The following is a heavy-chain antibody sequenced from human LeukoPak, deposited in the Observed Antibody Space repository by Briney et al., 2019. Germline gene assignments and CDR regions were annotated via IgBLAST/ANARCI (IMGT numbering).Heavy chain of an antibody. V-gene: IGHV3-33*01. D-gene: IGHD2-2*01. Sequence: GGSLRLSCAASGFTFSSYGMHWVRQAPGKGLEWVAVIWYDGSNKYYADSVKGRFTISRDNSKNTLYLQMNSLRAEDTAVYYCAREGDLVVTGLFDYWGQRTLLTVYS. J-gene: IGHJ4*02. CDR1: GFTFSSYG. CDR2: IWYDGSNK. CDR3: AREGDLVVTGLFDY.